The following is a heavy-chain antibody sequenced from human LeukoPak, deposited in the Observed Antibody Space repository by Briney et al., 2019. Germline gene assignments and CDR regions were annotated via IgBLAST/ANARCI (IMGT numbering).Heavy chain of an antibody. CDR2: ISYDGSNK. D-gene: IGHD3-3*01. CDR1: GFTFSSYA. V-gene: IGHV3-30-3*01. CDR3: AKDHTRITIFGVVITEGAFDI. J-gene: IGHJ3*02. Sequence: PGGSLRLSCAASGFTFSSYAMHWVRQAPGKGLEWVAVISYDGSNKYYADSVKGRFTISRDNSKNTLYLQMNSLRAEDTAVYHVAKDHTRITIFGVVITEGAFDIWGQGTMVTVSS.